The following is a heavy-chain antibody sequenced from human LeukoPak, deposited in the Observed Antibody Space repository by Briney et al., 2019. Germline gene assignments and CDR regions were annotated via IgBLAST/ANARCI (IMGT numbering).Heavy chain of an antibody. Sequence: PGGSLRLSCAASEFTFTGYWMSWVRQAPGKGLEWVSAISGSGGSTYYADSVKGRFTISRDNSKNTPYLQMNSLRAEDTAVYYCANIRFLENYGMDVWGQGTTVTVSS. J-gene: IGHJ6*02. CDR3: ANIRFLENYGMDV. CDR2: ISGSGGST. D-gene: IGHD3-3*01. V-gene: IGHV3-23*01. CDR1: EFTFTGYW.